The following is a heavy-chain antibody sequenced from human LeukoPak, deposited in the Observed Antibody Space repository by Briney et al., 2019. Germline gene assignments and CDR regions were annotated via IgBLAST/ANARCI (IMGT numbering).Heavy chain of an antibody. CDR3: AKGGMTSGWKGGVFDI. J-gene: IGHJ3*02. D-gene: IGHD6-19*01. V-gene: IGHV3-66*01. CDR1: GFTVSSKY. Sequence: GSLRLSCSVPGFTVSSKYMSWVRQAPGKGMGWVAVLYSSGPTYYADSLKGRVTISRDDSKNTLSLQMNGLRVEDTAVYYCAKGGMTSGWKGGVFDIWGQGTLVIVSS. CDR2: LYSSGPT.